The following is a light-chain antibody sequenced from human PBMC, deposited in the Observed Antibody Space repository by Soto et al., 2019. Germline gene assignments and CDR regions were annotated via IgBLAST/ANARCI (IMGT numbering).Light chain of an antibody. CDR1: KLVGSS. CDR3: QQYNNWPVT. Sequence: EIVMTQSPDTLSLSPGERASLSCGGSKLVGSSMAWYHQKPGQPPRLLIYGASTRAAGVPARFSGSGSGTEFTLTISSLQSEDSAVYYCQQYNNWPVTFGGGTKVEIK. CDR2: GAS. J-gene: IGKJ4*01. V-gene: IGKV3-15*01.